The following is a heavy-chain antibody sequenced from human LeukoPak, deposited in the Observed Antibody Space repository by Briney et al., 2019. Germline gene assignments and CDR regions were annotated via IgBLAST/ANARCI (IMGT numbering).Heavy chain of an antibody. CDR3: ARVSENYYDSSGPHVVFDY. V-gene: IGHV4-30-2*01. J-gene: IGHJ4*02. CDR2: IYHSGST. D-gene: IGHD3-22*01. CDR1: GGSISSGGYS. Sequence: PSQTLSLTCAVSGGSISSGGYSWSWIRQPPGKGLEWIGYIYHSGSTYYNPSLKSRVTISVDRSKNQFSLKLSSVTAADTAVYYCARVSENYYDSSGPHVVFDYWGQGTLVTVSS.